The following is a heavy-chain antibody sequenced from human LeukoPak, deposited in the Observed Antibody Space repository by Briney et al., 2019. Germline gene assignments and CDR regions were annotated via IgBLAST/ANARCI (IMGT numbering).Heavy chain of an antibody. CDR3: AKDREVVVVAATTFDI. Sequence: SGGSLRLSCAASGFTFSSYAMSWVRQAPGKGLEWVSAISGMGGSTYYAYSVKGRFTISRDNSKNTLYLQTNSLRAEDTAVYYCAKDREVVVVAATTFDIWGQGTMVTVSS. CDR2: ISGMGGST. CDR1: GFTFSSYA. D-gene: IGHD2-15*01. J-gene: IGHJ3*02. V-gene: IGHV3-23*01.